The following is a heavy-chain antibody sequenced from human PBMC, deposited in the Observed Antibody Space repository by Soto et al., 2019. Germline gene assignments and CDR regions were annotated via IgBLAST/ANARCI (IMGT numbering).Heavy chain of an antibody. V-gene: IGHV2-5*02. CDR1: GFSLTTSGVG. J-gene: IGHJ4*02. CDR3: AHRVLRTVFGLVTTTAIYFDF. CDR2: IYWDDDK. D-gene: IGHD3-3*01. Sequence: QITLNEAGPTQVKPRQTLTLTCTFSGFSLTTSGVGVGWIRQSPVKAPEWLALIYWDDDKRYSPSLKSRLTITNDTAKNQVVLTMADLDPADTATYYCAHRVLRTVFGLVTTTAIYFDFWGQGTPVAVSS.